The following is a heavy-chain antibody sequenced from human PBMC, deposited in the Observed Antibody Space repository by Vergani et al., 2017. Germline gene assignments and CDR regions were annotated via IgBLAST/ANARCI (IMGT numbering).Heavy chain of an antibody. V-gene: IGHV2-5*02. CDR3: ARTYYYGSGSYYFDY. D-gene: IGHD3-10*01. Sequence: QITLKESGPTLVKPTQTLTLTCTFSGFSLSTSGVGVGWIRQPPGKALEWLALIYWDDAKRYSPSLKSRLTITKDTSKNQVVLTMTNMDPVDTATYYCARTYYYGSGSYYFDYWGQGTLVTVSS. CDR1: GFSLSTSGVG. J-gene: IGHJ4*02. CDR2: IYWDDAK.